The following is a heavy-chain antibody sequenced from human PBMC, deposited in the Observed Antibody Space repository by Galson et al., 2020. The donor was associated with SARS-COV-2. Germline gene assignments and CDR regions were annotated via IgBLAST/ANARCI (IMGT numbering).Heavy chain of an antibody. J-gene: IGHJ4*02. CDR2: IYYSGNS. D-gene: IGHD6-13*01. CDR1: HSSIPRGYY. CDR3: ARNGSSLYYFYY. Sequence: NPSETLSFTCGVFHSSIPRGYYWAWVLPSPGKGMAWIGRIYYSGNSYQNTSLKSRVTMSVDTSKNQFSLRLASVTAADGAMYYCARNGSSLYYFYYWGQGALVTVSA. V-gene: IGHV4-38-2*01.